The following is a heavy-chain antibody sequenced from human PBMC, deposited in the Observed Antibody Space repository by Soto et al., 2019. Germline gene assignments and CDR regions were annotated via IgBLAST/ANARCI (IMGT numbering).Heavy chain of an antibody. V-gene: IGHV3-23*01. CDR3: AKNSENYGDSRYDS. CDR2: IRSSGGNT. Sequence: EVQLLESGGGLVQPGGSLRLSCVSSGFTFNNYAMSWVRQAPGKGLEWVSSIRSSGGNTYYADSMKGRFTISRDNSKNTLCLQMNSLRAEDTAVYYCAKNSENYGDSRYDSWGEGILVTVSS. J-gene: IGHJ4*02. D-gene: IGHD4-17*01. CDR1: GFTFNNYA.